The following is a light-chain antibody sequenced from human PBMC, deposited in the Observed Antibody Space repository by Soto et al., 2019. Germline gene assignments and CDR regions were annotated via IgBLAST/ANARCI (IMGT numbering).Light chain of an antibody. J-gene: IGKJ1*01. CDR1: QSISSY. Sequence: DIQMSQSPSPLSASVGDSVTITCRASQSISSYLNWYQQKPGKAPKLLIYAASSLQSGVPSRFSGSGSGTDFTLTISSLQPEDFTTYYCQQSYSTPWTFGQGTKVDIK. V-gene: IGKV1-39*01. CDR2: AAS. CDR3: QQSYSTPWT.